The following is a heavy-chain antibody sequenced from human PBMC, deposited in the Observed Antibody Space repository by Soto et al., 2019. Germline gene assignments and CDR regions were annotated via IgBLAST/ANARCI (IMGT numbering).Heavy chain of an antibody. V-gene: IGHV4-31*03. J-gene: IGHJ5*02. CDR3: ARHFSSAPLTVNWFDP. Sequence: PSETLSLTCTVSGGSISSGGYYWSWIRQHPGKGLEWIGYIYYSGSTYYNPSLKSRVTISVDTSKNQFSLKLSSVTAADTAVYYCARHFSSAPLTVNWFDPWGQGTLVTVSS. CDR1: GGSISSGGYY. CDR2: IYYSGST. D-gene: IGHD3-3*02.